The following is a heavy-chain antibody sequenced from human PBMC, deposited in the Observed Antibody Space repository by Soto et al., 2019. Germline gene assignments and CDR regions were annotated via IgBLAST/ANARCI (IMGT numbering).Heavy chain of an antibody. V-gene: IGHV1-69*02. CDR3: AGSYGSGYRAFDY. D-gene: IGHD3-10*01. CDR1: GDTFNFYS. Sequence: QVQLVQSGAEVKRPGSSVKVSCKASGDTFNFYSINWVRQAPGLGLEWMGRVNPIVSMSNYAQKFQGRVTMNADKAPSTAYIELSNLRTEDTAIYYWAGSYGSGYRAFDYWGPGGLVTVSS. CDR2: VNPIVSMS. J-gene: IGHJ4*02.